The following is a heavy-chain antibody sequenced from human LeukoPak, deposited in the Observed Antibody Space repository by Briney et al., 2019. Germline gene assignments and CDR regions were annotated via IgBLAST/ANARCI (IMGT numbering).Heavy chain of an antibody. CDR2: ISSSSTI. CDR3: ARDQEDRNYVLGVY. CDR1: GFTFSSYS. J-gene: IGHJ4*02. D-gene: IGHD1-14*01. V-gene: IGHV3-48*04. Sequence: GGSLRLSCAASGFTFSSYSMNWVRQAPGKGLEWVSYISSSSTIYYADSVKGRFTISRDNAKNSLYLQMNSLRAEDTAVYYCARDQEDRNYVLGVYWGQGTLVTVSS.